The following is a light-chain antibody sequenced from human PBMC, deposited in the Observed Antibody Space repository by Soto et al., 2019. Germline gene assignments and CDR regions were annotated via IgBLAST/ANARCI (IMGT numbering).Light chain of an antibody. CDR1: QSVLYSSNNKNS. V-gene: IGKV4-1*01. Sequence: DIVMTQSPDSLAVSLGERATINCKSSQSVLYSSNNKNSLAWYQQKPGQPPKLLIYWASTRESWVPDRFSGSGSGTDFTLTISSLEAEDVAVYYCQQYYTTLTWTFGQGTKVEIK. J-gene: IGKJ1*01. CDR2: WAS. CDR3: QQYYTTLTWT.